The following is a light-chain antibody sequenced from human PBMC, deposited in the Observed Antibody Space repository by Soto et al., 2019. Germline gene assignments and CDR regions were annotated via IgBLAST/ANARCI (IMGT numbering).Light chain of an antibody. CDR3: SSYAGSNNHVV. Sequence: QSALTQTPSASGSPGQSVTISCTGTSSDGGGYNYVSWYKQHPGKAPKLMIYEVSKRPSGVPDRFSGSKSGNTASLTVSGLQAVDEADYYCSSYAGSNNHVVFGGGTKLTVL. J-gene: IGLJ2*01. CDR1: SSDGGGYNY. V-gene: IGLV2-8*01. CDR2: EVS.